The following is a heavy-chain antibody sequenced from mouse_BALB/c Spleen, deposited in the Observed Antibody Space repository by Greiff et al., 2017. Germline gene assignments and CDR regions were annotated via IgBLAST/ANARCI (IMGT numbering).Heavy chain of an antibody. D-gene: IGHD3-1*01. CDR1: GFSLTSYG. CDR3: AREGGQLGPLYAMDY. J-gene: IGHJ4*01. V-gene: IGHV2-9*02. CDR2: IWAGGST. Sequence: VQLQQSGPGLVAPSQSLSITCTVSGFSLTSYGVHWVRQPPGKGLEWLGVIWAGGSTNYNSALMSRLSISKDNSKSQVFLKMNSLQTDDTAMYYCAREGGQLGPLYAMDYWGQGTSVTVSS.